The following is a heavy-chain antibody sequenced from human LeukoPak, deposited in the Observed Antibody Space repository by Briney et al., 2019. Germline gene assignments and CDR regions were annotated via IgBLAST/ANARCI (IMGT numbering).Heavy chain of an antibody. CDR1: GGTFSSYA. V-gene: IGHV1-69*04. CDR2: IIPILGTA. CDR3: ARAKYFGGPLWGYLYYFDY. J-gene: IGHJ4*02. D-gene: IGHD2-21*01. Sequence: GSSVKVSCKASGGTFSSYAISWVRQAPGQGLEWMGRIIPILGTANYAQKFQGRVTITADKSTSTAYVELSSLRSEDTAVYYCARAKYFGGPLWGYLYYFDYWGQGTLVTVSS.